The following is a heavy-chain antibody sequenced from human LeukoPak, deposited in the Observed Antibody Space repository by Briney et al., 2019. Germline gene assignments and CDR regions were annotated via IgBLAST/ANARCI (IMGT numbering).Heavy chain of an antibody. Sequence: ASVKVSCKASGYTFTGYYMHWVRQAPGQGLEWMGWINPNSGGTNYAQKFQGRVTMTRDTSISTAYMELSRLRSDGTAVYYCARVRGGFYSSGWEVGFDYWGQGTLVTVSS. CDR3: ARVRGGFYSSGWEVGFDY. J-gene: IGHJ4*02. D-gene: IGHD6-19*01. CDR2: INPNSGGT. V-gene: IGHV1-2*02. CDR1: GYTFTGYY.